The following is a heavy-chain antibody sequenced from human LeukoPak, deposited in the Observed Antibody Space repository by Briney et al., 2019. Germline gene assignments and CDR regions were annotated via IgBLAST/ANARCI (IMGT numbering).Heavy chain of an antibody. J-gene: IGHJ4*02. CDR1: GFTVSSNY. CDR3: ARAMYCGGDCPYYFDY. CDR2: IYSGGST. V-gene: IGHV3-53*01. D-gene: IGHD2-21*02. Sequence: GGSLRLSCAASGFTVSSNYMSWVRQAPGKGLEWVSVIYSGGSTYYADSVKGRFTISRDNSKNTLYLQMNSLRAEDTAVYYCARAMYCGGDCPYYFDYWGQGTLVTVSS.